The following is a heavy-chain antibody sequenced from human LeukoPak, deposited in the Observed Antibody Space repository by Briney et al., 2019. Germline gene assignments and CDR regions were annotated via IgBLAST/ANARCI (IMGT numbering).Heavy chain of an antibody. CDR3: ARGWYYYDSSAGY. Sequence: SETLSLTCNVSGGSIGSYYWSWMRQPPGKGLEWIGCIYYSGITSYNPSLKSRVTISVDTSKNQFSLKLSSVTAADTAVYYCARGWYYYDSSAGYWGQGTLVTVSS. CDR1: GGSIGSYY. V-gene: IGHV4-59*01. CDR2: IYYSGIT. D-gene: IGHD3-22*01. J-gene: IGHJ4*02.